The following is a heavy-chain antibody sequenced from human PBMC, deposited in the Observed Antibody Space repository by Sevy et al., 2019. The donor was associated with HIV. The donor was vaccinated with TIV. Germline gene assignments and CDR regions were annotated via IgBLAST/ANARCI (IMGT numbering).Heavy chain of an antibody. J-gene: IGHJ6*02. CDR2: INPNSGGT. Sequence: ASVQVSCKASGYTFTGYYMHWLRQAPGQGRDWMGWINPNSGGTNYAQKFQGRVTMTRETSISTAYMELGRLRPYDTAVYYCATDTGIAVAGTDYYYGMDVWGQGTTVTVSS. V-gene: IGHV1-2*02. D-gene: IGHD6-19*01. CDR3: ATDTGIAVAGTDYYYGMDV. CDR1: GYTFTGYY.